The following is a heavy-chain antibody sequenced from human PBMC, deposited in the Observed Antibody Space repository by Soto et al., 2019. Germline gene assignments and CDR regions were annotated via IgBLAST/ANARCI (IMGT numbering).Heavy chain of an antibody. CDR1: GYTFTSYG. V-gene: IGHV1-18*01. D-gene: IGHD3-10*01. Sequence: ASVKVSCKASGYTFTSYGISWVRQAPGQGLEWMGWISAYNGNTNYAQKLQGRVTMTTDTSTSTAYMELRSLRSDDTAVYYFAGDPSPAKVRGTKRDYGLGVWGQGTTVTVSS. J-gene: IGHJ6*02. CDR2: ISAYNGNT. CDR3: AGDPSPAKVRGTKRDYGLGV.